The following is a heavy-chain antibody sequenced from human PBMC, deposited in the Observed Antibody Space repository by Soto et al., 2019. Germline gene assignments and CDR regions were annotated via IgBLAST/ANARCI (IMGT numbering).Heavy chain of an antibody. D-gene: IGHD2-15*01. CDR3: ARSEEDSDYYYYGMDV. CDR1: VDTVSSNSVA. J-gene: IGHJ6*02. CDR2: TYYRSRWYS. Sequence: SRTLSLTCVGSVDTVSSNSVAWNWVRQSPSRGLEWLGRTYYRSRWYSDYAVSVRSRIDINADTSKNQVSLQLNSVTPEDTAVYYCARSEEDSDYYYYGMDVWGQGTTVTVSS. V-gene: IGHV6-1*01.